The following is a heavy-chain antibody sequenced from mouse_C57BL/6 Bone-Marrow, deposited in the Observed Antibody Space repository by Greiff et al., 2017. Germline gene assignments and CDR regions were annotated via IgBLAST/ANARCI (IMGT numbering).Heavy chain of an antibody. D-gene: IGHD1-1*01. J-gene: IGHJ2*01. CDR2: IDPENGDT. V-gene: IGHV14-4*01. Sequence: EVKLMESGAELVRPGASVKLSCTASGFNIKDDYMHWVKQRPEQGLEWIGWIDPENGDTEYASTFQGQATISADTSSNTAYLQLSSLTSADTAVFYCTSYSYGSSYFDYWGQGTTLTVSS. CDR1: GFNIKDDY. CDR3: TSYSYGSSYFDY.